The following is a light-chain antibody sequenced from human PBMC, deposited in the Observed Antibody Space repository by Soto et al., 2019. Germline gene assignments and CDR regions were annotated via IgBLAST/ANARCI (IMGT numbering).Light chain of an antibody. J-gene: IGLJ1*01. Sequence: QSVLTQPPSASGSPGQSVTISCTGTSSDVGGYNYVSWYQQHPGKAPKLMIYEVSKRPSGVPDRFSGSKSGNTASLTVSGLQAEDEADYYCSSYAGSNNFPYVFGNGTKVTV. CDR1: SSDVGGYNY. CDR2: EVS. V-gene: IGLV2-8*01. CDR3: SSYAGSNNFPYV.